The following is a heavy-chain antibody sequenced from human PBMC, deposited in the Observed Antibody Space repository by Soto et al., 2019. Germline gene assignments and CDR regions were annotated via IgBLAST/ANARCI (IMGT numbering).Heavy chain of an antibody. D-gene: IGHD3-22*01. CDR1: AGSISSSSYY. CDR3: ARVGPWVPYYYDSSPYTFENWFDP. V-gene: IGHV4-39*02. J-gene: IGHJ5*02. CDR2: IYYSGST. Sequence: PSETLSLTCTVSAGSISSSSYYWGWIRQPPGKGLEWIGSIYYSGSTYYNPSLKSRVTLSIDMTNNHVSLILNSVTAADTAVYYCARVGPWVPYYYDSSPYTFENWFDPWGQGTLVTVSS.